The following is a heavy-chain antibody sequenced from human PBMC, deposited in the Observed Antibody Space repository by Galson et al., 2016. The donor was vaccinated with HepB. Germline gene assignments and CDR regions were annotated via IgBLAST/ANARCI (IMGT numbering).Heavy chain of an antibody. CDR1: GFTFSSYG. J-gene: IGHJ4*02. CDR3: ARGVGYGSGSHFDY. CDR2: IWYDGSNQ. Sequence: SLRLSCAASGFTFSSYGMHWVRQAPGKGLEWMAVIWYDGSNQYYADSVKGRFTISRDNSTNALYLQMNSLRAEDTAVYYCARGVGYGSGSHFDYWGQGTLVTVSS. D-gene: IGHD3-10*01. V-gene: IGHV3-33*01.